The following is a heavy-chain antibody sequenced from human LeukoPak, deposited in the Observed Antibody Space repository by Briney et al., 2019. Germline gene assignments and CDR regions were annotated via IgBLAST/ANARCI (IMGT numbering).Heavy chain of an antibody. J-gene: IGHJ4*01. CDR2: IYYSGST. V-gene: IGHV4-59*01. CDR1: GGSISRYY. D-gene: IGHD5-18*01. CDR3: AREGHTAMAYFDY. Sequence: RASETLSLTCTVSGGSISRYYWSWVRQPPGKGLEWIGYIYYSGSTNYNPSLKSRVTISVDTSKNQFSLKLSSVPAADTAVYYCAREGHTAMAYFDYWGHGTLVTVSS.